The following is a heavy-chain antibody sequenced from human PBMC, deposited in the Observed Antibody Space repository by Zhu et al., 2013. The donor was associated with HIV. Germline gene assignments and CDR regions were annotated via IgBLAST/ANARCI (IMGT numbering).Heavy chain of an antibody. CDR1: GGTFSSYA. CDR3: ARVGYYDILTGYYKAPGDGMDV. CDR2: IIPIFGTA. Sequence: QVQLVQSGAEVKKPGSSVKVSCKASGGTFSSYAISWVRQAPGQGLEWMGGIIPIFGTANYAQKFQGRVTITADESTSTAYMELSSLRSEDTAVYYCARVGYYDILTGYYKAPGDGMDVWGQGTTVTVSS. V-gene: IGHV1-69*01. D-gene: IGHD3-9*01. J-gene: IGHJ6*02.